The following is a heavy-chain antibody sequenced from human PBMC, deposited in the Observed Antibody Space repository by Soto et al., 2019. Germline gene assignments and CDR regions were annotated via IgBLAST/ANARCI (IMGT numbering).Heavy chain of an antibody. Sequence: QVQLVESGGGVVQPGTSLRLSCAASGFSFSSYDIHWVRQAPGKGLEWEAVIWYDGSNKYYADSVKGRFTISRDNSKNTLYLQMNSLRADDTAVYYCARGYSSSRDLGYWGQGTLVTVSS. CDR1: GFSFSSYD. V-gene: IGHV3-33*01. D-gene: IGHD6-13*01. CDR2: IWYDGSNK. CDR3: ARGYSSSRDLGY. J-gene: IGHJ4*02.